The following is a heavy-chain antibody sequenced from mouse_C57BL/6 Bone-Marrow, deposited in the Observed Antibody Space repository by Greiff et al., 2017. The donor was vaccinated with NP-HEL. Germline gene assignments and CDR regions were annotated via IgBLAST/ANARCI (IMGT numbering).Heavy chain of an antibody. CDR2: IDPSDSYT. D-gene: IGHD2-2*01. J-gene: IGHJ2*01. CDR1: GYTFTSYW. Sequence: VKLMESGAELVMPGASVKLSCKASGYTFTSYWMHWVKPRPGQGLEWIGEIDPSDSYTNYNQKFKGKSTLTVDRSSSTAYMQLSSLTSEDSAVYYCARDGYDKDYYFDYWGQGTTLTVSS. CDR3: ARDGYDKDYYFDY. V-gene: IGHV1-69*01.